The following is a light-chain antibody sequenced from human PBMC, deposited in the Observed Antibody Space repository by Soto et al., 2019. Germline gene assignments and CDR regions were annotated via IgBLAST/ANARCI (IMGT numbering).Light chain of an antibody. CDR2: GVK. Sequence: QSALTQPASVSGSPGQSITISCTGSGRDIGAYDYVSWYQQHPGKAPKLIIYGVKNRPSGVSNRFSASKSAFTASLTISGLQTEDEADYYCSSYTTSYFYVFGPGTKVPS. J-gene: IGLJ1*01. CDR3: SSYTTSYFYV. CDR1: GRDIGAYDY. V-gene: IGLV2-14*01.